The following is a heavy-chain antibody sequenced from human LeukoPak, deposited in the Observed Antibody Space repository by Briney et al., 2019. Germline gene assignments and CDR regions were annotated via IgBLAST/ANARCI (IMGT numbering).Heavy chain of an antibody. J-gene: IGHJ3*02. CDR3: ARRYSGYGNAFDI. CDR1: GGSISSYF. D-gene: IGHD5-12*01. CDR2: IYSDGST. Sequence: SETLSLTCTVSGGSISSYFWSWIRQPPGKGLEWLGYIYSDGSTNYNPSLRSRVTISVDTSKNQFSLKLSSVTAADTAVYYCARRYSGYGNAFDIWGQGTMVTVSS. V-gene: IGHV4-59*08.